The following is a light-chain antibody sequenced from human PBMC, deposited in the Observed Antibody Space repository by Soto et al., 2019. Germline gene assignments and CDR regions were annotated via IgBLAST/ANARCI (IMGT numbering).Light chain of an antibody. V-gene: IGKV1-5*03. CDR2: KAS. J-gene: IGKJ2*01. CDR3: QQYNMYQYT. Sequence: DIQMTQSPSTLSASVGDRVTITCRASQSISSWLAWYQQRPGKAPKLLIYKASSLDSGGPSRFSGSGSGTEFTLTINSLQPDDFATYYCQQYNMYQYTFGQGTKLEIK. CDR1: QSISSW.